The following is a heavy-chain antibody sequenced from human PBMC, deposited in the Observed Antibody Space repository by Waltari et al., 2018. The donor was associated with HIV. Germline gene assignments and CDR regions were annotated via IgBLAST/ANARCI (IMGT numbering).Heavy chain of an antibody. J-gene: IGHJ6*02. CDR1: GCTFSSSG. D-gene: IGHD3-3*01. V-gene: IGHV3-30*18. Sequence: QVQLVESGGGVVQPGRSLRLSCAASGCTFSSSGLHWVGLAPGKGLEWVAVISYDGSNKYYADSVKGRFTISRDNSKNTLYLQMNSLRAEDTAVYYCANSVFDFWSGYGAGMDVWGQGTTVTVSS. CDR3: ANSVFDFWSGYGAGMDV. CDR2: ISYDGSNK.